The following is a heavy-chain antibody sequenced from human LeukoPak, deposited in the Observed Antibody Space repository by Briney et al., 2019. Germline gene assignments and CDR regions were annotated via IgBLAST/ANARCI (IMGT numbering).Heavy chain of an antibody. CDR3: AREIVVVPSAMGFDP. J-gene: IGHJ5*02. V-gene: IGHV1-46*01. CDR1: RYCFTTSY. Sequence: AAVKDSCKASRYCFTTSYIHWVRPAPGQGLEWVGVINPSGGSTSFAQKFQARLTMTRDTSTSTVYMELSGLSSEDTAVYYCAREIVVVPSAMGFDPWGQGTLVTVSS. CDR2: INPSGGST. D-gene: IGHD2-2*01.